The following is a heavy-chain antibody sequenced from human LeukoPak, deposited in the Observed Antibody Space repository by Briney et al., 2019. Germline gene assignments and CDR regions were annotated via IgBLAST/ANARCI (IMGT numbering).Heavy chain of an antibody. CDR1: VYTFTSYG. V-gene: IGHV1-2*02. J-gene: IGHJ4*02. Sequence: GASVKVSCKASVYTFTSYGISWVRQAPGQGLEWMGWINPNSGGTNYAQKFQGRVTMTRDTSISTAYMELSRLRSDDTAVYYCARDDYDYVWGSYRYGPYWGQGTLVTVSS. D-gene: IGHD3-16*02. CDR2: INPNSGGT. CDR3: ARDDYDYVWGSYRYGPY.